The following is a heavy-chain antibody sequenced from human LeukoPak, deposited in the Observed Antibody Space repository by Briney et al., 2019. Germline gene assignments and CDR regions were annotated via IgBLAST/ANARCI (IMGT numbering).Heavy chain of an antibody. Sequence: SETLSLTCTVSGGSISSSSYYWGWIRQPPGKGLEWIGSIYYSGSTYYSPSLKSRVTISVDTSKNQFSLKLSSVTAADTAVYYCAREEGCFDYWGQGTLVTVSS. J-gene: IGHJ4*02. CDR2: IYYSGST. CDR1: GGSISSSSYY. CDR3: AREEGCFDY. V-gene: IGHV4-39*07.